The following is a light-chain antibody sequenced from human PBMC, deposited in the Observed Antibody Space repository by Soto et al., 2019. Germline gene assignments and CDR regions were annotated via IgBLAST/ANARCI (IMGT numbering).Light chain of an antibody. CDR1: SSDVGGYNY. V-gene: IGLV2-14*01. CDR2: EVS. Sequence: QSALTQPASVSGSPGQSITISCTGTSSDVGGYNYVSWYLQHPGKVPKLMIYEVSNRPSGVSNRFSGSKSGNMASLTISGLQAEDEADYYCSSYTSATTLVFGTGTKLTVL. CDR3: SSYTSATTLV. J-gene: IGLJ1*01.